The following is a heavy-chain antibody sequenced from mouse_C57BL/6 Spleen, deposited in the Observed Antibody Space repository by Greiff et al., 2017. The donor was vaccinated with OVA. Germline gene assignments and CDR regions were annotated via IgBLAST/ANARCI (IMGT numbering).Heavy chain of an antibody. J-gene: IGHJ4*01. CDR3: DRAGGGADSSTSYWAMDY. D-gene: IGHD3-2*02. CDR1: GYTFTGYW. Sequence: VQLQQSGAELMKPGASVKLSCKATGYTFTGYWIEWVKQRPGHGLEWIGEILPGSGSTNYNEKFKGKATFTADTSSNTAYMQLSSLTTEHSAISYCDRAGGGADSSTSYWAMDYWGQGTSVTVSS. CDR2: ILPGSGST. V-gene: IGHV1-9*01.